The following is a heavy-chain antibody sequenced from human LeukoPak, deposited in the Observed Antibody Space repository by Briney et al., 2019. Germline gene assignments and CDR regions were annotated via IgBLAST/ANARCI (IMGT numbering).Heavy chain of an antibody. CDR2: MSYDGSNK. Sequence: GGSLRLSCAASGFTFSYYTMHWVRQPPGKGLEWVAVMSYDGSNKYYADSVKGRVTISRDNSKNTLYLQMNSLRAEDTAVYYCARVLNYYDSSGYYFSYWGQGTLVTVSS. V-gene: IGHV3-30-3*01. D-gene: IGHD3-22*01. CDR1: GFTFSYYT. J-gene: IGHJ4*02. CDR3: ARVLNYYDSSGYYFSY.